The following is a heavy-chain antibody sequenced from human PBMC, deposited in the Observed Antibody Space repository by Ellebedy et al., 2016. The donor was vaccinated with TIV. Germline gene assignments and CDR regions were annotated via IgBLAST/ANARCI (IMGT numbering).Heavy chain of an antibody. J-gene: IGHJ4*02. Sequence: GESLKISCAASGFTFSSYSMNWVRQAPGKGLEWVSSISSSSSYIYYADSVKGRFTISRDNAKNSLYLQMNSLRAEDTAVYYCARNMAAAGIRVKYYFDYWGQGTLVTVSS. D-gene: IGHD6-13*01. V-gene: IGHV3-21*01. CDR1: GFTFSSYS. CDR2: ISSSSSYI. CDR3: ARNMAAAGIRVKYYFDY.